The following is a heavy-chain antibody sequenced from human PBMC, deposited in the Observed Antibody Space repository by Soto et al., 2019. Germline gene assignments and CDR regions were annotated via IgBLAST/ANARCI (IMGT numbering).Heavy chain of an antibody. V-gene: IGHV1-69*04. CDR1: GGTFSSYT. Sequence: SVKVSCKASGGTFSSYTISWVRQAPGQGLEWMGRIIPILGIANYAQKFQGRVTITADKSTSTAYMELSSLRSEDTAVYYCARESGAAAVFDYWGQGTLVTVPS. D-gene: IGHD6-13*01. CDR2: IIPILGIA. J-gene: IGHJ4*02. CDR3: ARESGAAAVFDY.